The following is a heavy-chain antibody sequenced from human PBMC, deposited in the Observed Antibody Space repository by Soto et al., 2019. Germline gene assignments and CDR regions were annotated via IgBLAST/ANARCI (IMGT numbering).Heavy chain of an antibody. CDR3: ARRTYYYYLMDV. CDR1: GGSISNYY. J-gene: IGHJ6*03. V-gene: IGHV4-59*01. Sequence: SETLSLTCSVSGGSISNYYWSWIRQPPGKGLEWIGNIYYTGDSDYNPSLKSRVTISVDTSKNQFSLKLSSVTAADTAVYYCARRTYYYYLMDVWGKGTTVTVSS. CDR2: IYYTGDS.